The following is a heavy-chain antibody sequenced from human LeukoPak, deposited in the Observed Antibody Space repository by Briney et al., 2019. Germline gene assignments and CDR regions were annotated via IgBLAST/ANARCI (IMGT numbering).Heavy chain of an antibody. CDR2: ISTSSSYI. CDR1: GFTFSSCS. J-gene: IGHJ4*02. CDR3: ASKIY. Sequence: GGSLRLSCAASGFTFSSCSMNWVRQAPGKGLEWVSSISTSSSYIYYADSVKGRFTSSRDNAKNSLYLQINSLRAEDTAMYYCASKIYCGQGTLVTVSS. V-gene: IGHV3-21*01.